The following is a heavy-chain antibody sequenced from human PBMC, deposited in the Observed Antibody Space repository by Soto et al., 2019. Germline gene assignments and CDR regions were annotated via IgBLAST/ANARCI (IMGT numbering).Heavy chain of an antibody. D-gene: IGHD3-9*01. CDR1: GGSISSSSYY. J-gene: IGHJ5*02. Sequence: SETLSLTCTVSGGSISSSSYYWGWIRQPPGKGLEWIGSIYYSGSTYYNPSLKSRVTISVDTSKNQFSLKLSSVTAADTAVYYCARDSDILTGYYWNWFDPWGQGTLVTVSS. CDR2: IYYSGST. CDR3: ARDSDILTGYYWNWFDP. V-gene: IGHV4-39*07.